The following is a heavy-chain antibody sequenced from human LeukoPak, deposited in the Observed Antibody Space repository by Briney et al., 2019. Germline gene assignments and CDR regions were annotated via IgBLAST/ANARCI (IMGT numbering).Heavy chain of an antibody. V-gene: IGHV4-34*01. CDR2: INHSGST. J-gene: IGHJ4*02. D-gene: IGHD5-18*01. Sequence: SETLSLTCAVYGGSFSGYYWGWIRQPPGKGLEGIGEINHSGSTNYNPSLESRVTISVDTSKNQFSLKLSSVTAADTAVYYCARGFIQIWVKGPHFDYWGQGTLVTVSS. CDR3: ARGFIQIWVKGPHFDY. CDR1: GGSFSGYY.